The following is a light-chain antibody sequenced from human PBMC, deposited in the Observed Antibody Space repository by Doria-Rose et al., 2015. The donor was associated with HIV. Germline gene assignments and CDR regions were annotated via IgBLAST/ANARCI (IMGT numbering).Light chain of an antibody. Sequence: LTQPHSVSESPGKTVTISCTRSSGSIVSNYVQWYQQRPGSSPTTVIYEDDQRPSGVPDRFSGSIDSSSNSASVTISGLKTGDEADYYCQSYDSTNHVVFGGGTKLTVL. CDR3: QSYDSTNHVV. CDR2: EDD. CDR1: SGSIVSNY. V-gene: IGLV6-57*01. J-gene: IGLJ2*01.